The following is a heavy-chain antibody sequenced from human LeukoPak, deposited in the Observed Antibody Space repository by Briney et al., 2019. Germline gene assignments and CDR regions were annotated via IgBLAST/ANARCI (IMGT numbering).Heavy chain of an antibody. CDR2: ISSSGGGT. CDR3: AKDHYSNYGYFDY. CDR1: GFTFSNYA. J-gene: IGHJ4*02. D-gene: IGHD4-11*01. V-gene: IGHV3-23*01. Sequence: GGSLRLSCAASGFTFSNYAMSWVRQAPGKGLEWVSGISSSGGGTYSAGSVKGRFTISRDNAKSTLYVQMNSLRAEDTAVYYCAKDHYSNYGYFDYWGQGTLVTVSS.